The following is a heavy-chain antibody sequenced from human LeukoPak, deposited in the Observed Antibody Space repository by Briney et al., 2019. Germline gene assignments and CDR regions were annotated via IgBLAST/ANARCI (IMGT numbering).Heavy chain of an antibody. J-gene: IGHJ4*02. CDR3: AKDLAGVGAIDS. V-gene: IGHV3-33*05. Sequence: PGGSLRLSCAASGFTFSSYGMHWVRQAPGKGLEWVAVISYDGSNEYYADSVKGRFTISRDNSKNTLYLQMNSLRAEDTAVYYCAKDLAGVGAIDSWGQGTLVTVSS. CDR2: ISYDGSNE. D-gene: IGHD1-26*01. CDR1: GFTFSSYG.